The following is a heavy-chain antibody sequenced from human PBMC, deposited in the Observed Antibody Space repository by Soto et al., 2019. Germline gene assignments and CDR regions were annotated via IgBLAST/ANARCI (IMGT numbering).Heavy chain of an antibody. V-gene: IGHV4-30-2*01. J-gene: IGHJ3*01. CDR3: ARAGSYGGLRGALDL. Sequence: QLQLQESGSGLVKPSQTLSLTCAVSGGSISSGGYSWSWIRQPPGKGLEWLGYIYHSGSTYYNPSLTSRVTISVDRSKNQCSLKLSSVTVADTAVYYCARAGSYGGLRGALDLWGQGTMVTVSS. CDR1: GGSISSGGYS. CDR2: IYHSGST. D-gene: IGHD5-18*01.